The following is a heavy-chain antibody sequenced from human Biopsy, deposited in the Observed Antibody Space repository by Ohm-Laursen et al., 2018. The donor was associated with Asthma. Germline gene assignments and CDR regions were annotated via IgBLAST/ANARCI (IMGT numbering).Heavy chain of an antibody. D-gene: IGHD2-15*01. CDR3: ARLADCSGGACYSYGWFDP. Sequence: SDTLSLTCTVSGGSISSYDWTWIRLPPGKGLEYIGDVSHTGSTNYNPSLKSRVTMSLDTSKNQFSLRLTSVTPADTAVYYCARLADCSGGACYSYGWFDPWGHGTRVTVSS. J-gene: IGHJ5*02. V-gene: IGHV4-59*07. CDR2: VSHTGST. CDR1: GGSISSYD.